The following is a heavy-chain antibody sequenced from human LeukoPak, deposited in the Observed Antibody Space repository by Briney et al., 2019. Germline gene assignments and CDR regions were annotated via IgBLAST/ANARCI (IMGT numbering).Heavy chain of an antibody. CDR3: AGAPNRHFFDY. J-gene: IGHJ4*01. V-gene: IGHV4-59*01. Sequence: SETLSLTCTVSSCSITSYYWSWIRQPPGKGLEYIGHLYYTGTTDYHPSLKSRVTMSVDTSKNQFSLRLISVTASDTAVSFCAGAPNRHFFDYWGHGTLVAVSS. CDR1: SCSITSYY. CDR2: LYYTGTT.